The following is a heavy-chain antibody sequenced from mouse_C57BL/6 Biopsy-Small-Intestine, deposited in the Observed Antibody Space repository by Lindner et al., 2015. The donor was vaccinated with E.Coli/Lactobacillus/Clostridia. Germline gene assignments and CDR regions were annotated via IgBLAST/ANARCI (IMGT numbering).Heavy chain of an antibody. CDR3: ARKDSSGPFDH. D-gene: IGHD3-2*02. CDR2: IYPGDGDT. V-gene: IGHV1-82*01. J-gene: IGHJ2*01. Sequence: VQLQESGPELVKPGASVKISCKASGYALSTSWMNWMKQRPGKGLEWIGRIYPGDGDTNYNGKFKDKATLTADKSSSTAYMQLSSLTSEDSAVYFCARKDSSGPFDHWGQGTTLTVSS. CDR1: GYALSTSW.